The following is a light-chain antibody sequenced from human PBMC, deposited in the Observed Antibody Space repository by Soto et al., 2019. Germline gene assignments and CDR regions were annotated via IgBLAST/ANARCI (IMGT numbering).Light chain of an antibody. CDR1: QSISNH. V-gene: IGKV1-39*01. CDR3: QQTYSTPRT. Sequence: DIQMTQSPSSLSASVEDRVIITCRASQSISNHLNWYEQKPGKAPQLLIYAASSLQSGVPSRFSGSGSGTDFTLAISSLQPEDSATYFCQQTYSTPRTFGQGTKVDNK. J-gene: IGKJ1*01. CDR2: AAS.